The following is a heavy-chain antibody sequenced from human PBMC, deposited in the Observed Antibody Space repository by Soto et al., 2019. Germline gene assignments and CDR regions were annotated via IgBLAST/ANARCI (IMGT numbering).Heavy chain of an antibody. D-gene: IGHD5-18*01. Sequence: PSETLSLTCTVSGGAISSGGYYWSWVRQHPGKDLEWIGYIYYSGSTYYNPSLKSRLTISVDTSKNQFSLKLSSVTAADTAVYYCAREYSNNQRALDYWGQGTLVTVSS. V-gene: IGHV4-31*03. CDR1: GGAISSGGYY. CDR3: AREYSNNQRALDY. J-gene: IGHJ4*02. CDR2: IYYSGST.